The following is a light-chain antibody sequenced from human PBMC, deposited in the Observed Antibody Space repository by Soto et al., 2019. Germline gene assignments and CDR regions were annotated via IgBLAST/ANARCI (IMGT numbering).Light chain of an antibody. Sequence: QSALTQPASVSGSPGQSITISCTGTSSDVGGYNYVSWYQQHPGKAPKLMIYDVSNRPSVVSNRFSGSKSGNTASLTISGLQADDEADYYCSSYTSSSPLVFGGGTKLTVL. J-gene: IGLJ2*01. CDR1: SSDVGGYNY. CDR3: SSYTSSSPLV. CDR2: DVS. V-gene: IGLV2-14*01.